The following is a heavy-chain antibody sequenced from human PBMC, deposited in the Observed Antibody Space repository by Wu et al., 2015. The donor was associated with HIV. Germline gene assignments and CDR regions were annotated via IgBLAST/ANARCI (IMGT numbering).Heavy chain of an antibody. CDR3: ARVPRGTYYYGSGSYGIDY. J-gene: IGHJ4*02. CDR2: INPNSGGT. D-gene: IGHD3-10*01. CDR1: GYTFTGYY. V-gene: IGHV1-2*02. Sequence: QVQLVQSGAEVKKPGASVKVSCKASGYTFTGYYMHWVRQAPGQGLEWMGWINPNSGGTNYAQKFQGRVTMTRDTSISTAYMELSRLRSDDTAVYYCARVPRGTYYYGSGSYGIDYWGQGNAGHRLL.